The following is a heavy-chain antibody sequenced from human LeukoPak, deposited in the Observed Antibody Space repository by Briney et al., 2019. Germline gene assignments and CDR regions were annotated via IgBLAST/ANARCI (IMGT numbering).Heavy chain of an antibody. CDR2: ISWDGGST. CDR3: AKDGPGGLQMWWYFDY. V-gene: IGHV3-43*01. Sequence: GGSLRLSCPDSGFPFDDYTMHWVRQAPGKGLEGVSVISWDGGSTYYADSVKGRFTIYRDNSKNSLYLQMNSLRTEDTALYYCAKDGPGGLQMWWYFDYWGQGTLVTVSS. J-gene: IGHJ4*02. CDR1: GFPFDDYT. D-gene: IGHD2-21*01.